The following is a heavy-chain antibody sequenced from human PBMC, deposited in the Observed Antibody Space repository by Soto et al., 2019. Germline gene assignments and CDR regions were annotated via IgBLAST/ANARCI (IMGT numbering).Heavy chain of an antibody. CDR2: VSANGQGI. CDR3: AKDRHYPRDYFHY. CDR1: GFTFSSSA. J-gene: IGHJ4*02. Sequence: CSLRLSCAASGFTFSSSAISWVRQAPGKGLEWVSAVSANGQGIYYADSVRGRFTISRDNSKNTVFLHMDSLSAEDTAIYYCAKDRHYPRDYFHYWGQGTLVTVSS. V-gene: IGHV3-23*01. D-gene: IGHD3-10*01.